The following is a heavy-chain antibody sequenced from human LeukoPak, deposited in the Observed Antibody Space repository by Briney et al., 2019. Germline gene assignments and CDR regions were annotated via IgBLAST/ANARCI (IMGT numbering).Heavy chain of an antibody. Sequence: SETLSLTCTVSGCSISSYYWSWIRQPPGKGLEWIGYIYYSGSTNYNPSLKSRLTISLDTSKNQFSLKLSSVTAADTAVYYCARHSRRRDGYMGGPSYFDYWGQGTLVTVSS. J-gene: IGHJ4*02. CDR2: IYYSGST. D-gene: IGHD5-24*01. CDR3: ARHSRRRDGYMGGPSYFDY. CDR1: GCSISSYY. V-gene: IGHV4-59*08.